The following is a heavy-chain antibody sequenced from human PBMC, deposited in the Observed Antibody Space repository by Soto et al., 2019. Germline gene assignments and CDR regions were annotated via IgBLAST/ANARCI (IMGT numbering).Heavy chain of an antibody. J-gene: IGHJ4*02. Sequence: ASVKVSFKASGYTFTSYGISWVRQAPGQGLEWMGWISAYNGNTNYAQKLQGRVTMTTDTSTSTAYMELRSLRSDDTAVYYCARDPDSFFYDFWSGVGNYFDYWGQGTLVTVSS. CDR1: GYTFTSYG. D-gene: IGHD3-3*01. V-gene: IGHV1-18*01. CDR2: ISAYNGNT. CDR3: ARDPDSFFYDFWSGVGNYFDY.